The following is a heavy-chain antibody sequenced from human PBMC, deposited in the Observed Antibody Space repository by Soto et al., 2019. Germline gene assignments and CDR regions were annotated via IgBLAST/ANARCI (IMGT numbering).Heavy chain of an antibody. J-gene: IGHJ6*02. CDR1: GYTFTSYY. V-gene: IGHV1-46*01. CDR2: INPSGGST. CDR3: ARDRGYCSSTSCYYYYGMDV. Sequence: ASVKVSCKASGYTFTSYYMHWVRKAPGQGLEWMGIINPSGGSTSYAQKFQGRVTMTRDTSTSTVYMELSSLRSEDTAVYYCARDRGYCSSTSCYYYYGMDVWGQGTTVTVSS. D-gene: IGHD2-2*01.